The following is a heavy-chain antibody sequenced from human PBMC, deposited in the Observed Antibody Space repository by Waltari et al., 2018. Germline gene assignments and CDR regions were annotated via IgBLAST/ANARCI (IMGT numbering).Heavy chain of an antibody. D-gene: IGHD6-13*01. V-gene: IGHV3-48*03. CDR3: ARDRIAAAGADPVTYDY. J-gene: IGHJ4*02. CDR1: GFTFSSYE. Sequence: EVQLVESGGGLVQPGGSLRLSCAASGFTFSSYEMNWVRQAPGKGLEWVSYISSSGSTIDYADSVKGRFTISRDNAKNSLYLQMNSLRAEDTAVYYCARDRIAAAGADPVTYDYWGQGTLVTVSS. CDR2: ISSSGSTI.